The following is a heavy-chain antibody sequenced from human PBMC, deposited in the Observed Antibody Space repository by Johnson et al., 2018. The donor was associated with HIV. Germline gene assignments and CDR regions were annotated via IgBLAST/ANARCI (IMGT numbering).Heavy chain of an antibody. CDR3: IIDPIFLGYWFHSRP. Sequence: VQLVESGGGLVQPGGSLRLSCVGSGYTFSHYWMSWVRQAPGKGLEWVGRIKSKTDGGTTDYAAPVKGRFTISRDDSKHTLYLQMNSVKTDDTAVYFCIIDPIFLGYWFHSRPWGQGTMVTVSS. D-gene: IGHD2-21*01. CDR2: IKSKTDGGTT. J-gene: IGHJ3*01. CDR1: GYTFSHYW. V-gene: IGHV3-15*01.